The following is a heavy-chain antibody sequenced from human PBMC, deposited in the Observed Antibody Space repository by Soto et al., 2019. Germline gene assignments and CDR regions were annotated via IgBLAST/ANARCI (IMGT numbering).Heavy chain of an antibody. J-gene: IGHJ6*02. CDR3: ARASGRDYYYGMGV. CDR1: GYTFIGYY. Sequence: QVQLVQSGAEVKKPGASVNISCKASGYTFIGYYMNWVRQAPGQGLEWMGWINPSTGGAHFAQKFQGWVTMTSDRSSSTAYVELRGLKSDDSAVYYCARASGRDYYYGMGVWGQGTTVIVSS. V-gene: IGHV1-2*04. CDR2: INPSTGGA.